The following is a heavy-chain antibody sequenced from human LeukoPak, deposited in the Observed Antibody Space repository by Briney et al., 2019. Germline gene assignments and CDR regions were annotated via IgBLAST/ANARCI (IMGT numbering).Heavy chain of an antibody. CDR3: AKDEYSSALGASDM. V-gene: IGHV3-23*01. D-gene: IGHD6-19*01. CDR1: GFTFSSYA. J-gene: IGHJ3*02. CDR2: ISGSGGST. Sequence: GGSLRLSCEASGFTFSSYAMSWFRQAPGKGLEWVSAISGSGGSTYYADSVKGRFTISRDNSKNTLYLQMNSLRAEDTAVYYCAKDEYSSALGASDMWGQGTMVTVSS.